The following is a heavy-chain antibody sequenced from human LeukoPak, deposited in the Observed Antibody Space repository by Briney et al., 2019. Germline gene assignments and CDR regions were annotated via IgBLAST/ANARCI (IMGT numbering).Heavy chain of an antibody. CDR3: VRGIEVAGTFSWFDP. V-gene: IGHV3-74*01. D-gene: IGHD6-19*01. J-gene: IGHJ5*02. Sequence: PGGSLRLSCAASGFTLSVYGMHWVGQAPGKGLVWLSRINKDGSSTTYADSVKGRFTISRDNAKNTLYLQMNSLRGEDTAIYYCVRGIEVAGTFSWFDPWGQGTLVTVSS. CDR2: INKDGSST. CDR1: GFTLSVYG.